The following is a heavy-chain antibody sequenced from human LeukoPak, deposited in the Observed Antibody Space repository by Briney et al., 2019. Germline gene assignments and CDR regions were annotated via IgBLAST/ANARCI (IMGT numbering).Heavy chain of an antibody. CDR2: IIPIFGTS. J-gene: IGHJ4*02. D-gene: IGHD6-19*01. V-gene: IGHV1-69*13. Sequence: SVKVSCKASGYTFTGYYMHWVRQAPGQGLEWMGGIIPIFGTSNYAQKFQGRVMITADESTSTAYMELSSLRSEDTAVYYCARYYSGWYYFDYWGQGTLVTVSS. CDR1: GYTFTGYY. CDR3: ARYYSGWYYFDY.